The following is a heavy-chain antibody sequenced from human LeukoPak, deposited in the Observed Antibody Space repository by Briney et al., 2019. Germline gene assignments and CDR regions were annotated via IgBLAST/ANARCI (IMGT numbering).Heavy chain of an antibody. D-gene: IGHD1-1*01. Sequence: PGGSLRLSCAASGFSFSSSCMHWVRQAPGKGPEWVAFTRFDDSYKAYGDSVKGRFTISRDNSKNTLYLQMDSLRSDDTAVYYCAKSSAGITWFDPWGQGTLVTVSS. CDR3: AKSSAGITWFDP. J-gene: IGHJ5*02. V-gene: IGHV3-30*02. CDR2: TRFDDSYK. CDR1: GFSFSSSC.